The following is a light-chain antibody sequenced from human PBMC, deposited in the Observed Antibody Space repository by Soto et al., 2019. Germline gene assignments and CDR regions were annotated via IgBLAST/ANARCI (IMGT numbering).Light chain of an antibody. CDR1: QSIRHY. CDR2: GAS. CDR3: QHQNSDSQT. Sequence: DIQMTQSPPTLSASVGDRVTITCRAIQSIRHYLAWYQQMPGKAPKLLIYGASTLQSGVPSMFSGSGSGTEFTLTISSLQPDDFGTYFCQHQNSDSQTFGPGTKVDIK. J-gene: IGKJ1*01. V-gene: IGKV1-5*01.